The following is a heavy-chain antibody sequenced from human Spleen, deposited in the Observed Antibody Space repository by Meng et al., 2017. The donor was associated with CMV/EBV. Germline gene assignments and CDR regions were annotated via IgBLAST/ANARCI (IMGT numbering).Heavy chain of an antibody. CDR2: IKLDGSEK. D-gene: IGHD3/OR15-3a*01. Sequence: GESLKISCAASGFTFSSYGMHWVRQAPGKGLEWVAKIKLDGSEKCYVDSVRGRFTISRDNAKNSLYLQMNSLRAEDTAVYYCAQWTGRGYYFDHWGQGTLVTVSS. J-gene: IGHJ4*02. V-gene: IGHV3-7*01. CDR3: AQWTGRGYYFDH. CDR1: GFTFSSYG.